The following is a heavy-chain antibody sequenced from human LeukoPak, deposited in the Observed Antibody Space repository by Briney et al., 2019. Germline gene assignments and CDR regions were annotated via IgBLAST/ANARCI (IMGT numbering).Heavy chain of an antibody. Sequence: PGGSLRLSCAASGFTFSSYAMSWVRQAPGKGLEWVSAISGSGGSTYYADSVKGRFTISRDNSKNTLCLQMNSLRAEDTAVYYCAKDPIPRYCSSTSCYRGFYFDYWGQGTLVTVSS. J-gene: IGHJ4*02. CDR3: AKDPIPRYCSSTSCYRGFYFDY. CDR2: ISGSGGST. D-gene: IGHD2-2*01. V-gene: IGHV3-23*01. CDR1: GFTFSSYA.